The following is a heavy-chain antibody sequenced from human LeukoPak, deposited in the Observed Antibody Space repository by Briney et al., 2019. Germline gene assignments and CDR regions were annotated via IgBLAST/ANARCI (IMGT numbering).Heavy chain of an antibody. V-gene: IGHV3-74*01. Sequence: GGSLRLSCAASGFTFTSYWMYWVRQAPGKGLVWVSRINSDGSSTNYADSVKGRFTISRDNAKNTLYLQVNSLRAEDTAVYFCARGTNYYDSTGMSDWGQGTLVTVSS. CDR3: ARGTNYYDSTGMSD. CDR1: GFTFTSYW. D-gene: IGHD3-22*01. J-gene: IGHJ4*02. CDR2: INSDGSST.